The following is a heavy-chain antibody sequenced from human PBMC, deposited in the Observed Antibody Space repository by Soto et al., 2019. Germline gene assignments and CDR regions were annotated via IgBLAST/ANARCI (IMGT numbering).Heavy chain of an antibody. V-gene: IGHV3-74*01. D-gene: IGHD2-2*01. J-gene: IGHJ5*02. Sequence: EVQLVESGGGLVQPGGSLRLSCAASGFTFSTYWMHWIRQVPGKGLEWVSRINSDASHTYYADSVKGRFTISRDNAKNTLHLEMMCRRAEDTAVYYCVSDGPCITTSCYGNWFGPWCQRTLVTVSS. CDR1: GFTFSTYW. CDR2: INSDASHT. CDR3: VSDGPCITTSCYGNWFGP.